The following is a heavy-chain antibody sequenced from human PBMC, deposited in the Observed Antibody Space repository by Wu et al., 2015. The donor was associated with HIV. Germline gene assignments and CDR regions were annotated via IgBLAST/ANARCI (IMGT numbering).Heavy chain of an antibody. CDR1: GYTFADYY. J-gene: IGHJ4*01. V-gene: IGHV1-2*02. Sequence: QVQLVQVWAEVKKPGASVKVSCKTSGYTFADYYIHWMRQVTGQGPEWMGWINPKNGGTNYAQNFQGRLTMTRDTSISSVYMELKKLTSEDTAMYFCARSHKWLQLRYQGNFDSWGQGTLVTVSS. CDR2: INPKNGGT. CDR3: ARSHKWLQLRYQGNFDS. D-gene: IGHD6-19*01.